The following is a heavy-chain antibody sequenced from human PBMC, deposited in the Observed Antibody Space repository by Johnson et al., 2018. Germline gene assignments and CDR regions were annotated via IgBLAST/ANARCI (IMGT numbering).Heavy chain of an antibody. CDR2: IIPIFGPA. Sequence: QVQLVQSGAEVKKPGSSVKVSCKASGGTFSSYAISWVRQAPGQGLEWMGGIIPIFGPANYAQKFQGRVTITADESTSTAYMDLSSLRSEETAVYYCARDFLWFGELYGHDAFDSWGQVTMVTFAS. CDR1: GGTFSSYA. J-gene: IGHJ3*02. D-gene: IGHD3-10*01. V-gene: IGHV1-69*12. CDR3: ARDFLWFGELYGHDAFDS.